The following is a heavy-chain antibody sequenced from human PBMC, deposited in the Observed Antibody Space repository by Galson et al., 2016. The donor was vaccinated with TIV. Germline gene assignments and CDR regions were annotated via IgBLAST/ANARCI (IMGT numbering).Heavy chain of an antibody. Sequence: SLRLSCAATGFTLSSHAMHWVRQAPGKGLEWTAIISHDEHLKYYGDYVKGRFTVSRDLSLNTLYLQIDSLRPEDTARYFCVRGGARGYYYYGLDVWGQGTTVTVSS. J-gene: IGHJ6*02. CDR1: GFTLSSHA. V-gene: IGHV3-30*04. D-gene: IGHD3-16*01. CDR3: VRGGARGYYYYGLDV. CDR2: ISHDEHLK.